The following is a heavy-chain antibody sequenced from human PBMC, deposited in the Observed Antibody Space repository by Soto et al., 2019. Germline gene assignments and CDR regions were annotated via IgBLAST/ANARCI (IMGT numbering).Heavy chain of an antibody. D-gene: IGHD2-21*01. CDR2: IKPSGGST. J-gene: IGHJ6*02. CDR1: GYTFTIYY. Sequence: GASVKVSCKTSGYTFTIYYIHWVRQAPGQGLEWMGIIKPSGGSTSYTQKFQGRVTMTRDTSTSTVYMELSSLRSEDTAVYYCARAIVPYCGGDCYSGMDVWGQGTTVTVSS. CDR3: ARAIVPYCGGDCYSGMDV. V-gene: IGHV1-46*01.